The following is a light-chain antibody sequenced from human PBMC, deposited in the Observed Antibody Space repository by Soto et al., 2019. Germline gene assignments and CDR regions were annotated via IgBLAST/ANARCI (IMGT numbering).Light chain of an antibody. CDR2: GNK. Sequence: QSVLTQPPSVSGAPGQRVTISCTGSSSNIGAGYDVHWYQQRPGTAPKLLIYGNKNRPSGVPDRFSGSKSGTSASLAITGLQDEDEADDYCQSYDSSLSVSYVFGTGTKLTVL. V-gene: IGLV1-40*01. J-gene: IGLJ1*01. CDR1: SSNIGAGYD. CDR3: QSYDSSLSVSYV.